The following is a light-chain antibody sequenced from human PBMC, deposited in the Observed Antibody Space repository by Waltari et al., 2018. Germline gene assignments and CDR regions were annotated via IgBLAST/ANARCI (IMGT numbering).Light chain of an antibody. Sequence: QSVVTQPPSASGTPGQWVTISCSGSSSNIGSNPVNWYQQPPGTAPKLLVYSDNQRPSGVPDRFSGSKSGTSASLAISGLQSEDEAGYYCAAWDDSLNAVVFGGGTKLTVL. CDR3: AAWDDSLNAVV. V-gene: IGLV1-44*01. CDR1: SSNIGSNP. CDR2: SDN. J-gene: IGLJ3*02.